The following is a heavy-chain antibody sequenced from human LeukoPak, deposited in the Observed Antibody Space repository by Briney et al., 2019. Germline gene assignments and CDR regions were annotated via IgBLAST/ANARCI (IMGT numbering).Heavy chain of an antibody. CDR2: INPSGGST. V-gene: IGHV1-46*01. CDR3: ARAPDQYSSSSTHFDY. D-gene: IGHD6-13*01. Sequence: ASVKVSCKASGYTFTSYYMHWVRQAPGRGLEWMGIINPSGGSTSYAQKFQGRVTMTRDTSTSTVYMELSSLRSEDTAVYYCARAPDQYSSSSTHFDYWGQGTLVTVSS. CDR1: GYTFTSYY. J-gene: IGHJ4*02.